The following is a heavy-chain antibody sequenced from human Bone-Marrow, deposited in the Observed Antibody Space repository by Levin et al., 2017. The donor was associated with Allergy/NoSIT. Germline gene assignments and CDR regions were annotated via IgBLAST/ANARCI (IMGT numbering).Heavy chain of an antibody. D-gene: IGHD5-12*01. Sequence: GESLKISCTASGFTFGDYAMSWFRQAPGKGLEWVGFIRSKAYGGTTEYAASVKGRFTISRDDSKSIAYLQMNSLKTEDTAVYYCRLSPDIVATRGKPDYWGQGTLVTVSS. J-gene: IGHJ4*02. CDR1: GFTFGDYA. CDR2: IRSKAYGGTT. V-gene: IGHV3-49*03. CDR3: RLSPDIVATRGKPDY.